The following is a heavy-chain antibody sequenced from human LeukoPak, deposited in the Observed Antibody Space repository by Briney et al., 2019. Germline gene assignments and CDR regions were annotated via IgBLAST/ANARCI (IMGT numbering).Heavy chain of an antibody. CDR1: GYTFTSYD. CDR3: ARGLAVAGTDY. D-gene: IGHD6-19*01. CDR2: MNPNSGNT. Sequence: GASVKVSCKGSGYTFTSYDINWVRQATGQGLEWMGWMNPNSGNTGYAQKFQGRVTMTRTTSISTAYLELSSLRSEDTAEYYCARGLAVAGTDYWGQGTLVTVSS. J-gene: IGHJ4*02. V-gene: IGHV1-8*01.